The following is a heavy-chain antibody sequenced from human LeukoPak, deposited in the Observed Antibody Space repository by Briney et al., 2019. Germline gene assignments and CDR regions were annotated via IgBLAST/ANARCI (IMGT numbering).Heavy chain of an antibody. D-gene: IGHD1-26*01. CDR2: INPSGGST. J-gene: IGHJ6*02. CDR1: GYTFNSYY. V-gene: IGHV1-46*02. CDR3: ARSGSPPWADNYGMDV. Sequence: ASVKVSCKASGYTFNSYYMHWVRQAPGQGLEWMGLINPSGGSTSYAQKFQGRVTMTRDTSTSTVYMELSSLRSEDTAVYYCARSGSPPWADNYGMDVWGQGTTVTVSS.